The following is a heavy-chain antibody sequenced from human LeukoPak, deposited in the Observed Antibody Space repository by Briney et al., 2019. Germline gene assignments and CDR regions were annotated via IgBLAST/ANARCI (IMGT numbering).Heavy chain of an antibody. CDR3: ASRGGTRLYYYYMDV. CDR2: ISSSGSTI. D-gene: IGHD2-15*01. V-gene: IGHV3-48*04. Sequence: PGGSLRLSCAASGFTFSSYSMNWVRQAPGKGLEWVSYISSSGSTIYYADSVKGRFTISRDNAKNSLYLQMNSLRAEDTAVYYCASRGGTRLYYYYMDVWGKGTTVTVSS. CDR1: GFTFSSYS. J-gene: IGHJ6*03.